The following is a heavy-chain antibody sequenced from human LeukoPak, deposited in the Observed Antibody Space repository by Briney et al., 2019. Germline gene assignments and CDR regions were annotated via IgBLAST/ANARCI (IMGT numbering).Heavy chain of an antibody. D-gene: IGHD1-26*01. Sequence: PSETLSLTCAVSVASISNYYWSWIRHATGKGLEWIGYISTSGSTNYNPSLKSRDSISLDTSNNRFSLNLNFVTAADTAVYCCARPRTSYRYIFDYWRPGALDTVSS. J-gene: IGHJ4*02. CDR3: ARPRTSYRYIFDY. V-gene: IGHV4-4*09. CDR1: VASISNYY. CDR2: ISTSGST.